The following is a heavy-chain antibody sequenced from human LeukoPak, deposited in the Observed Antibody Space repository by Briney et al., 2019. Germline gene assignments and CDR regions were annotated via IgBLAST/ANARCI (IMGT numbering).Heavy chain of an antibody. J-gene: IGHJ4*02. CDR3: ARDWKTNSFDY. CDR2: IYYDGSNI. CDR1: EFTFTTYG. Sequence: GCSLTLSCAASEFTFTTYGMHWVRQAPGKGLEGVAFIYYDGSNIYYADYVKGRFTISRDISKNTLYLQMDSLRAEDAAIYYCARDWKTNSFDYWGQGTLVTVSS. D-gene: IGHD1-1*01. V-gene: IGHV3-33*01.